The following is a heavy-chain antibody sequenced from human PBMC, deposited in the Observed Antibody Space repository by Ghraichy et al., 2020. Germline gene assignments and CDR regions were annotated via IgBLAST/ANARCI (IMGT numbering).Heavy chain of an antibody. V-gene: IGHV3-23*01. J-gene: IGHJ4*02. CDR2: INFSGDTT. CDR1: GFTFSTYA. D-gene: IGHD6-19*01. Sequence: GGSLRLSCAASGFTFSTYAMNWVRQAPGKGLEWVSTINFSGDTTYFADSVKGRFTISRDNSKNTLYLQMNSLRAEDTAVYYCARDGGRAVAGHWGQGTLVTVSS. CDR3: ARDGGRAVAGH.